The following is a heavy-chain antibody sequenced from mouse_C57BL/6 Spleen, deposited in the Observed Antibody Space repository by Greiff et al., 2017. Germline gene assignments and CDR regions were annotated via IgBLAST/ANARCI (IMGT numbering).Heavy chain of an antibody. Sequence: QVQLQQSGPELVQPGASVKISCKASGYAFRSSWMNWVKQRPGKGLEWIGRIYPGDGDTNYNGKFKGKATLTADKSSSTAYMQLSSLTSEDSAVYFCARLYYGSGYWGQGTSVTVSS. CDR3: ARLYYGSGY. CDR1: GYAFRSSW. J-gene: IGHJ4*01. V-gene: IGHV1-82*01. D-gene: IGHD1-1*01. CDR2: IYPGDGDT.